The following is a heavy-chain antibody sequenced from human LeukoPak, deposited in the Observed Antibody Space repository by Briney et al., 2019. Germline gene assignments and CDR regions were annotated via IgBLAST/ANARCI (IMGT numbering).Heavy chain of an antibody. CDR1: GFTFSSYA. D-gene: IGHD3-10*01. CDR2: ISGRSGDT. V-gene: IGHV3-23*01. CDR3: APYEGIGAR. J-gene: IGHJ4*02. Sequence: GGSLRLSCAASGFTFSSYAMSWVRQAPGKGLEWVSAISGRSGDTHYAASVKGRFTISRDNSKNTLYLQMNTLRAEDTAVYYCAPYEGIGARGGQGTLVTVSS.